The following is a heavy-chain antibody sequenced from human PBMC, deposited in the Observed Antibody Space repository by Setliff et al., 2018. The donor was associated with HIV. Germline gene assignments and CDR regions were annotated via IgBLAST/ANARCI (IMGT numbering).Heavy chain of an antibody. J-gene: IGHJ6*03. CDR3: ARDQGHGSGRSYYYYYMDV. Sequence: PSETLSLTCTVSGGSISSGSYYWSWIRQPAGKGLEWIGRIYTSGSTNYNPSLKSRVTLSVDTSKNQFSLKLSSVTAADTAVYYCARDQGHGSGRSYYYYYMDVWGKGTTFTGSS. CDR1: GGSISSGSYY. CDR2: IYTSGST. V-gene: IGHV4-61*02. D-gene: IGHD3-10*01.